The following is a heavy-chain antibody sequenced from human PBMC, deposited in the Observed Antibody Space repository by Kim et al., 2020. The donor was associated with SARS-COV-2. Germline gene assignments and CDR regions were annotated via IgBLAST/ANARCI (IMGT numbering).Heavy chain of an antibody. CDR2: INHSGST. D-gene: IGHD3-10*01. CDR1: GGSFSGYY. Sequence: SETLSLPCAVYGGSFSGYYWSWIRQPPGKGLEWIGEINHSGSTNYNPSLKSRITISVDTSKNQFSLKLSSVTAADTAVYYCARGSVVRGVIISTSYYYHGMDVWGQGTTVTVSS. V-gene: IGHV4-34*01. J-gene: IGHJ6*02. CDR3: ARGSVVRGVIISTSYYYHGMDV.